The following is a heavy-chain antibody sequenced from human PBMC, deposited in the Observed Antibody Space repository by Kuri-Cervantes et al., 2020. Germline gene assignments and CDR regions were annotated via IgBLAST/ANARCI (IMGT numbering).Heavy chain of an antibody. J-gene: IGHJ4*02. Sequence: GGSLRLSCAASGFTFSSYAMHWVRQAPGKGLEWVAVISYDGSNKYYADSVKGRFTISRDNSKSTLYLQMNSLGAEDKALYYCAKLGDFVDYWGQGTLVTVSS. D-gene: IGHD3-3*01. V-gene: IGHV3-30*07. CDR2: ISYDGSNK. CDR3: AKLGDFVDY. CDR1: GFTFSSYA.